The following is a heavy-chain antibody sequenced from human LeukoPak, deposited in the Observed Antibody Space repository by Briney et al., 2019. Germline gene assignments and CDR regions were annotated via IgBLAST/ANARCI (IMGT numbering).Heavy chain of an antibody. D-gene: IGHD1-1*01. CDR3: ANGQPNAFDI. V-gene: IGHV4-38-2*02. J-gene: IGHJ3*02. CDR1: GYSISSGYY. Sequence: SETLSLTCTVSGYSISSGYYWGWIRQPPGKGLEWIGSIYHSGSTYYNPSLKSRVTTSVDTSKNQFSLKLSSVTAADTAVYYCANGQPNAFDIWGQGTMVTVSS. CDR2: IYHSGST.